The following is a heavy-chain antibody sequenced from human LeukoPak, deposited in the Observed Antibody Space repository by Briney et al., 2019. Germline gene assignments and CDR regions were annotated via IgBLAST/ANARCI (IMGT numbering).Heavy chain of an antibody. CDR1: GFTFSSYS. V-gene: IGHV3-21*01. J-gene: IGHJ4*02. D-gene: IGHD5-18*01. CDR2: ISSSSSYI. CDR3: ARDAKLSTRGYSYGPSRGDY. Sequence: GGSLRLSCAASGFTFSSYSMNWVRQAPGKGLEWVSSISSSSSYIYYADSVKGRFTISRDNAKNSLYLQMNSLRAEDTAVYYCARDAKLSTRGYSYGPSRGDYWGQGTLVTVSS.